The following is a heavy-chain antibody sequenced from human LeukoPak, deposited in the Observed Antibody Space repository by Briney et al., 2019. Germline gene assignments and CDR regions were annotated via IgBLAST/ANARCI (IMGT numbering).Heavy chain of an antibody. CDR2: IRYDGSNK. V-gene: IGHV3-30*02. Sequence: GGSLRLSCAASGFTFSSYGMHWVRQAPGKGLEWVAFIRYDGSNKYYADSVKGRFTISRDNSKNTLYLQMNSLRAEDTAVYYCAKDNPKFGVVKLAFDIWGQGTMVTVSS. J-gene: IGHJ3*02. D-gene: IGHD3-3*01. CDR1: GFTFSSYG. CDR3: AKDNPKFGVVKLAFDI.